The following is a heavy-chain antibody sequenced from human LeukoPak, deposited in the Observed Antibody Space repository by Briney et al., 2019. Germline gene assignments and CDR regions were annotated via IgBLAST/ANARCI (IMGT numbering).Heavy chain of an antibody. D-gene: IGHD2-15*01. CDR1: GGTFSSYA. Sequence: SVTVSCKASGGTFSSYAISWVRQAPGQGLEWMGGIIPIFGTANYAQKFQGRVTITADESTSTAYMELSSLRSEDTAVYYCARTVVVANDDYFDYWGQGTLVTVSS. CDR3: ARTVVVANDDYFDY. J-gene: IGHJ4*02. V-gene: IGHV1-69*13. CDR2: IIPIFGTA.